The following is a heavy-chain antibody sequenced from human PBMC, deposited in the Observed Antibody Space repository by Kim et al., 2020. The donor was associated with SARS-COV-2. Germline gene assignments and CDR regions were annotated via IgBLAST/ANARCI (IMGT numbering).Heavy chain of an antibody. V-gene: IGHV6-1*01. D-gene: IGHD6-19*01. CDR2: TYYRSKWYN. CDR3: ARDLAVAGRGWFDP. Sequence: SQTLSLTCAISGDSVSSNSAAWNWIRQSPSRGLEWLGRTYYRSKWYNDYAVSVKSRITINPDTSKNQFSLQLNSVTSEDTAVYYCARDLAVAGRGWFDPWGQGTLVTVSS. J-gene: IGHJ5*02. CDR1: GDSVSSNSAA.